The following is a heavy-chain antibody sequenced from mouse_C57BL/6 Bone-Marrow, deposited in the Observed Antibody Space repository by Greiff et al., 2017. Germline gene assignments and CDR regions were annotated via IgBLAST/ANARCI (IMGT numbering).Heavy chain of an antibody. CDR3: ARGYYGSSVAY. J-gene: IGHJ3*01. CDR2: IHPNSGST. Sequence: VQLQQPGAELVKPGASVKLSCKASGYTFTSYWMHWVKQRPGQGLEWIGMIHPNSGSTNYNEKFKSKATLTVDKSSSTAYMQLSSLTSEDSAVYYCARGYYGSSVAYWGQGTLVTVSA. CDR1: GYTFTSYW. D-gene: IGHD1-1*01. V-gene: IGHV1-64*01.